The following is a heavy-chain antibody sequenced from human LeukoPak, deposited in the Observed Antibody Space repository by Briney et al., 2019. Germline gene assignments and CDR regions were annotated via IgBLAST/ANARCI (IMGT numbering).Heavy chain of an antibody. D-gene: IGHD3-3*01. CDR2: ISAYNGNT. J-gene: IGHJ4*02. CDR1: GYTFTSYG. V-gene: IGHV1-18*01. Sequence: GASVKVSCKASGYTFTSYGISWVRQAPGQGLEWMGWISAYNGNTNYAQKLQGRVTMTTDTSTSTAYMELRSLRSDDTAVYYCARGRTIDDFWSGSLQYNFDYWGQGTLVTVSS. CDR3: ARGRTIDDFWSGSLQYNFDY.